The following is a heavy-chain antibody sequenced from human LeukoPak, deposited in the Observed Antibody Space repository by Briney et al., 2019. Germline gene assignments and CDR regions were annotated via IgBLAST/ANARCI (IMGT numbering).Heavy chain of an antibody. CDR3: ARGGDRRGFDY. J-gene: IGHJ4*02. V-gene: IGHV4-31*03. CDR2: IYDSGTT. CDR1: GGSISNGGYY. Sequence: SETLSLTCTVSGGSISNGGYYWSWIRQHPGEGPEWIGYIYDSGTTYYNPALQSRVTISVDLSDNHFSLKMRSMTAADTAVYFCARGGDRRGFDYWGQGTLVTVSS. D-gene: IGHD1-14*01.